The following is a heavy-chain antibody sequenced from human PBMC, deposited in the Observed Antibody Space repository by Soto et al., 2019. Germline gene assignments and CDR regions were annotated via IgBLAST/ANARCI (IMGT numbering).Heavy chain of an antibody. CDR3: ARAGNWNDGQFDY. D-gene: IGHD1-20*01. CDR1: GGTFSSYA. CDR2: IIPILGIA. Sequence: SVKVSCKASGGTFSSYAISWVRQAPGQGLEWMGRIIPILGIANYAQKFQGRVTITADKSTSTAYMELSSLRSEDTAVYYCARAGNWNDGQFDYWGQGTLVTVSS. V-gene: IGHV1-69*04. J-gene: IGHJ4*02.